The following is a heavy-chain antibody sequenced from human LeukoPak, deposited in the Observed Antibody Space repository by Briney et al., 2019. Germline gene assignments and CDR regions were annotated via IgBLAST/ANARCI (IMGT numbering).Heavy chain of an antibody. CDR3: TRDRGAYNLYDY. V-gene: IGHV3-49*03. D-gene: IGHD1-1*01. Sequence: GGSLRLSCTASGFTFGDYAMSWIRQAPGKGLEWVGFIRSKAYGETADYAASVKGRFTISRDDSKAIAYLRMNSLKTEDTAVYHCTRDRGAYNLYDYWGQGTLVTVSS. J-gene: IGHJ4*02. CDR1: GFTFGDYA. CDR2: IRSKAYGETA.